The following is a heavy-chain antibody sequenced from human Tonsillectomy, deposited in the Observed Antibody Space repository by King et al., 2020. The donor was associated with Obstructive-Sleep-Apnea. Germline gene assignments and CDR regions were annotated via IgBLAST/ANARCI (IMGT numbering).Heavy chain of an antibody. J-gene: IGHJ6*02. CDR1: GYSFPNYW. CDR3: ARPRGSSRYYFYGLNV. CDR2: IDPSYSYT. V-gene: IGHV5-10-1*03. Sequence: VQLVESGAEVKKPGESLRISCKGSGYSFPNYWITWVRQMPGKGLEWMGRIDPSYSYTNYSPSFQGHVTISADKSINPAYLQWGSLKASYTAIYYCARPRGSSRYYFYGLNVWGQGTTVTVSS. D-gene: IGHD6-13*01.